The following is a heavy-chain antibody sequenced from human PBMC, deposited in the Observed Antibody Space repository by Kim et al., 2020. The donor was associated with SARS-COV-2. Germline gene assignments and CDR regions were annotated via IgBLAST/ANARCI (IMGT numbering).Heavy chain of an antibody. D-gene: IGHD6-13*01. V-gene: IGHV3-43*02. J-gene: IGHJ3*02. CDR3: AKGIIAAAGTESDAFDI. CDR2: ISGDGGST. CDR1: GFTFDDYA. Sequence: GGSLRLSCAASGFTFDDYAMHWVRQAPGKGLEWVSLISGDGGSTYYADSVKGRFTISRDNSKNSLYLQMNSLRTEDTALYYCAKGIIAAAGTESDAFDIWGQGTMVTVSS.